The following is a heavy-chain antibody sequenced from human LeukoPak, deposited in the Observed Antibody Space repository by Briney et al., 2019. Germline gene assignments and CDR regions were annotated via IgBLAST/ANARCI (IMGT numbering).Heavy chain of an antibody. CDR2: INQDSGNT. CDR1: GYTFTTYC. J-gene: IGHJ4*02. V-gene: IGHV1-8*01. D-gene: IGHD5-12*01. CDR3: ARGQGWLRHFDL. Sequence: ASVKLSCKASGYTFTTYCMNWVRQAPGKGLEWMGRINQDSGNTGYADTVQGRVTITSDNSIKSAYLEMNSLKVEDTAIYFCARGQGWLRHFDLWGQGTLVTVSS.